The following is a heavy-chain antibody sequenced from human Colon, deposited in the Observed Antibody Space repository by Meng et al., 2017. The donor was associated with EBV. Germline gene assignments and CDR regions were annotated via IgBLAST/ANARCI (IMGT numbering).Heavy chain of an antibody. Sequence: QVQLQQWGAGLLKPSETLPLPCAVYGGSFSGYYWSWIRQPPEKGLEWIGEINHSGSTNYNPSLKSRVTISVDTSKKQFSLKLGSVTAADTAVYYCARGPGGSYYLYYFDYWGQGTLVTVSS. CDR3: ARGPGGSYYLYYFDY. V-gene: IGHV4-34*01. CDR1: GGSFSGYY. CDR2: INHSGST. D-gene: IGHD1-26*01. J-gene: IGHJ4*02.